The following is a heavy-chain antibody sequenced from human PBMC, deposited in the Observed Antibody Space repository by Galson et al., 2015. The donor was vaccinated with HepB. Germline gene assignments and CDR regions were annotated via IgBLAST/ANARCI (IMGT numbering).Heavy chain of an antibody. J-gene: IGHJ3*02. V-gene: IGHV2-70*11. CDR3: ARTAAEATRGAFAI. Sequence: PALVKPTQTLTLTCTFSEFSLTTSGMCVHWIRQPPGKALEWLARVDWDDDKYYSASLKTRLTISKDTSKDQVVLTMTNMDPVDTATYYCARTAAEATRGAFAIWVQGTMVTVFS. CDR2: VDWDDDK. CDR1: EFSLTTSGMC. D-gene: IGHD6-13*01.